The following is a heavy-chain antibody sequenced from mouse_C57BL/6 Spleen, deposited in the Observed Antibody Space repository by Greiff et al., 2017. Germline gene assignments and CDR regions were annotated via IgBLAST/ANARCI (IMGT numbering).Heavy chain of an antibody. CDR3: ARRWNYYDYDCYAMDY. CDR2: IYPGSGST. Sequence: VQLQQPGAELVKPGASVKMSCKASGYTFTSYWITWVKQRPGQGLEWIGDIYPGSGSTNYNEKFKSKATLTVDTASSTDYMRLSSLTSEDSAVYYCARRWNYYDYDCYAMDYWGQGTSVTVSS. D-gene: IGHD2-4*01. CDR1: GYTFTSYW. J-gene: IGHJ4*01. V-gene: IGHV1-55*01.